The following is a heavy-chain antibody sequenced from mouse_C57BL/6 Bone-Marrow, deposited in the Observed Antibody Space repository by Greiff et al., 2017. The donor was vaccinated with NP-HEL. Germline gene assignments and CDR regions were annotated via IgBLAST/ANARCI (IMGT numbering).Heavy chain of an antibody. CDR1: GYTFTSYW. CDR2: IHPNSGHT. J-gene: IGHJ2*01. V-gene: IGHV1-64*01. Sequence: QVQLQQPGAELVKPGASVKLSCKASGYTFTSYWMHWVKQRPGQGLAWIGVIHPNSGHTTYKEKFKSRATLTVDKSSSTAYMQLSRLTSEDSAVYYCARGFYPFFDYWGQGTTLTVSS. D-gene: IGHD2-1*01. CDR3: ARGFYPFFDY.